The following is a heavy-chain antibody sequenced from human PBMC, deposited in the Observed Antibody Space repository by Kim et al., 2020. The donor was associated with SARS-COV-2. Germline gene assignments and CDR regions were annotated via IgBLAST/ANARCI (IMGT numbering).Heavy chain of an antibody. J-gene: IGHJ4*02. Sequence: ASVKVSCKASGYTFTSYAMNWVRQAPGQGLEWMGWINTNTGNPTYAQGFTGRFVFSLDTSVSTAYLQISSLTAEDTAVYYCARGERIVTAAIPSFDYWGQGTLVTVSS. CDR2: INTNTGNP. CDR1: GYTFTSYA. CDR3: ARGERIVTAAIPSFDY. D-gene: IGHD2-2*02. V-gene: IGHV7-4-1*02.